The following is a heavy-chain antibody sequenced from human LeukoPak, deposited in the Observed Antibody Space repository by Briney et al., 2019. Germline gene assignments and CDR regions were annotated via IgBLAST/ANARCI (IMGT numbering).Heavy chain of an antibody. D-gene: IGHD2-15*01. V-gene: IGHV1-8*01. J-gene: IGHJ4*02. CDR3: ARPLGRRVVLAATPAY. Sequence: ASVKVSCKASGYTFTSYDINWVRQATGQGLERMGWMNPNSGNTGYAQKFQGRVTMTRNTSISTAYMELSSLRSEDTAVYYCARPLGRRVVLAATPAYWGQGTLVTVSS. CDR2: MNPNSGNT. CDR1: GYTFTSYD.